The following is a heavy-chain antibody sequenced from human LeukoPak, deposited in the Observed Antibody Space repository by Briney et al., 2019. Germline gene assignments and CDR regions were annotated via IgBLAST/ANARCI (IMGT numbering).Heavy chain of an antibody. J-gene: IGHJ6*03. CDR2: INWNGGST. D-gene: IGHD6-19*01. CDR1: GFTFGDYG. Sequence: GGSLRLSCGASGFTFGDYGMSWVRQAPGKGLEWVSGINWNGGSTGYADSVKGRFTISRDNAKNTLYLQMNSLRAEDTALYYCARDRAGWYDDYYYYMDVWGKGTTVTVSS. CDR3: ARDRAGWYDDYYYYMDV. V-gene: IGHV3-20*04.